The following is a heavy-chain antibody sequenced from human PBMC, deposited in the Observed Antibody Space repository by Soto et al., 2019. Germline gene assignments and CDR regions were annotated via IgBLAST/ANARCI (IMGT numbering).Heavy chain of an antibody. J-gene: IGHJ3*02. CDR2: ISAYYGNT. V-gene: IGHV1-18*01. CDR1: GFSFTSYG. D-gene: IGHD5-18*01. CDR3: ASLRGYSYGDDAFDI. Sequence: GASVKVSCKASGFSFTSYGINWVRQATGQGLEWMGWISAYYGNTNYAQKLQGRVTMTTDTSTSTAYMELRSLRSDDTAVYYCASLRGYSYGDDAFDIWGQGTMVTVSS.